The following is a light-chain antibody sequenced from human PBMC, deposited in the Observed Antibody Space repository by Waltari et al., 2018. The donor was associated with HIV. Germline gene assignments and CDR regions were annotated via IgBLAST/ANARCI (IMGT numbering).Light chain of an antibody. CDR2: EVS. V-gene: IGLV2-8*01. Sequence: QSALNQPPSASGSPGQSVTISCAGTSSDIGLCNFVSWYQHHPGKAPKLIISEVSRRPSGVPDRFSGSKSGNTSSLIVSGLQAEDEAAYYCFSYAGNNSLLFGGGTKLTVL. J-gene: IGLJ2*01. CDR3: FSYAGNNSLL. CDR1: SSDIGLCNF.